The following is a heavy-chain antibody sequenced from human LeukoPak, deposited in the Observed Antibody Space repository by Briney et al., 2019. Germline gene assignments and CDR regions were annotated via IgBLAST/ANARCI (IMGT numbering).Heavy chain of an antibody. J-gene: IGHJ5*02. Sequence: LSQTLSLTCAISGDSVSSNSAAWNWIRQSPSRGLEWLGRTYYRSNWFNDFALSVKSRITINPDTSKNQFSLQLNSVTPEDTAVYYCAKNYGDSNWFDPWGQGTLVTFSS. V-gene: IGHV6-1*01. CDR2: TYYRSNWFN. CDR1: GDSVSSNSAA. CDR3: AKNYGDSNWFDP. D-gene: IGHD4-17*01.